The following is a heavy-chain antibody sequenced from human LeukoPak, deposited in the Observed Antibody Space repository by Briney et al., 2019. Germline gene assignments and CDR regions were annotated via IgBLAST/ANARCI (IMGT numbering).Heavy chain of an antibody. Sequence: GGSLRLSCAASGFTFSSYAMSWVRQAPGKGLEWVSAISGSGGSTYYADSVKGRFIISRDNSKNTLYLQMNSLRAEDTAVYYCSKVGSKGTIFGVVTFDYWGQGTLVTVSS. CDR3: SKVGSKGTIFGVVTFDY. CDR2: ISGSGGST. CDR1: GFTFSSYA. J-gene: IGHJ4*02. D-gene: IGHD3-3*01. V-gene: IGHV3-23*01.